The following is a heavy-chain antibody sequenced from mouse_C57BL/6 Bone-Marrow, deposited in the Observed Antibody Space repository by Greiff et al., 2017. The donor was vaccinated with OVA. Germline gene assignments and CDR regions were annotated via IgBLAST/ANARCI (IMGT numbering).Heavy chain of an antibody. CDR1: GYTFTSYW. D-gene: IGHD2-10*02. Sequence: QVQLQQPGAELVRPGSSVKLSCKASGYTFTSYWMHWVKQRPIQGLEWIGNIDPSDSETNYNQKFKDKATLTVDKSSSTAYMQLISLTSEDSAVYYCARGGTSKEGSFAYWGQGTLVTVSA. CDR3: ARGGTSKEGSFAY. J-gene: IGHJ3*01. V-gene: IGHV1-52*01. CDR2: IDPSDSET.